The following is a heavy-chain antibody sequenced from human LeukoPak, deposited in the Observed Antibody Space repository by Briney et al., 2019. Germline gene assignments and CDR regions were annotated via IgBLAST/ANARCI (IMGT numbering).Heavy chain of an antibody. CDR3: ARMPPAYSSSWYNWFDP. CDR2: TIPIFGTA. Sequence: SVKVSCKASGGTFSSYAISWVRQAPGQGLEWMGGTIPIFGTANYAQKFQGRVTITADESTSTAYMELSSLRSEDTAVYYCARMPPAYSSSWYNWFDPWGQGTLVTVSS. V-gene: IGHV1-69*01. CDR1: GGTFSSYA. D-gene: IGHD6-13*01. J-gene: IGHJ5*02.